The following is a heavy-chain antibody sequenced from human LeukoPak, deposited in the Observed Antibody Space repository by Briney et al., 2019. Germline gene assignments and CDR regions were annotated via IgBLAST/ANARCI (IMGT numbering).Heavy chain of an antibody. Sequence: ASVKVSCKASGYTFTGYYMHWVRQAPGQGLEWMGWINPNSGGTNYAQKFQGWVTMTRDTSISTAYMELSRLRSDDTAVYYCARLNNYDILTGLDYWGQGTLVTVSS. CDR1: GYTFTGYY. CDR2: INPNSGGT. J-gene: IGHJ4*02. D-gene: IGHD3-9*01. CDR3: ARLNNYDILTGLDY. V-gene: IGHV1-2*04.